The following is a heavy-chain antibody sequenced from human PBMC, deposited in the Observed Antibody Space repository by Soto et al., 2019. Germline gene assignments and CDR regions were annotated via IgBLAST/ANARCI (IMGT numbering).Heavy chain of an antibody. CDR2: INGDGTT. CDR3: GRGSGPRGRPY. J-gene: IGHJ4*02. CDR1: GFIFNNYW. D-gene: IGHD6-25*01. V-gene: IGHV3-74*01. Sequence: EVQPVESGGGLVQPGGSLRLSCAASGFIFNNYWMHWIRQAPGKGLVWVARINGDGTTTYVDSVKGRFTISRDNAKNTVYLQMNSLRVEDTAVYYCGRGSGPRGRPYWGQGILVTVSS.